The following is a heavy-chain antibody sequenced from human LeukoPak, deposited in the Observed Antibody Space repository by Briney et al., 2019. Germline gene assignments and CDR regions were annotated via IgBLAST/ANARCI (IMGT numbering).Heavy chain of an antibody. D-gene: IGHD1-26*01. CDR1: GGSISSGDYY. CDR3: ARAGSLDLVYGMDV. CDR2: IYYSGST. J-gene: IGHJ6*02. Sequence: PSETLSLTCTVSGGSISSGDYYWSWIRQPPGKGLEWIGYIYYSGSTYYNPSLKSRVTISVDTSKNQFSLKLSSVTAADTAVYYCARAGSLDLVYGMDVWGQGTTVNVSS. V-gene: IGHV4-30-4*01.